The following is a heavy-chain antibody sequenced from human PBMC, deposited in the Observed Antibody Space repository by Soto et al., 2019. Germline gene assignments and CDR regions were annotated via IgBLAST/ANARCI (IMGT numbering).Heavy chain of an antibody. D-gene: IGHD6-13*01. CDR3: ARGFSDSSYYYYYMDV. V-gene: IGHV1-8*01. CDR2: MDPNNGNT. CDR1: GYTFTNYI. J-gene: IGHJ6*03. Sequence: GASVKVSCKASGYTFTNYIFNWVRQATGQGLEWMGWMDPNNGNTGYAENFQGRVTMTRNTSISTAYMELSSLRADDTAIYYCARGFSDSSYYYYYMDVWGKGTAVTVSS.